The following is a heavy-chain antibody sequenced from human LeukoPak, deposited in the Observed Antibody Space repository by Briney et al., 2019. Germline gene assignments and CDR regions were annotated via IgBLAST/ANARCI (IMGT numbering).Heavy chain of an antibody. CDR1: GYTFTGYY. J-gene: IGHJ4*02. CDR3: TRGRDYGGNSKLFDY. V-gene: IGHV1-2*02. Sequence: GASVKVSCKASGYTFTGYYMHWMRQAPGQGLEWMGWINPNSGATSHAQKFQGRVTMTRDTSISTAYMELSRLRSDDTAVYYCTRGRDYGGNSKLFDYWGQGTLVTVSS. CDR2: INPNSGAT. D-gene: IGHD4-23*01.